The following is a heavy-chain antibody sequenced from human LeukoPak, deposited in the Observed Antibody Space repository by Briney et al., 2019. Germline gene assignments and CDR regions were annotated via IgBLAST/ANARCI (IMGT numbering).Heavy chain of an antibody. J-gene: IGHJ6*02. Sequence: PSETLSLTCTVSGGSISSYYWSWIRQHPGKGLEWIGYIYYSGSTYYNPSLKSRVTISVDTSKNQFSLKLSSVTAADTAVYYCARDHRYCSGGSCSNGMDVWGQGTTVTVSS. D-gene: IGHD2-15*01. CDR2: IYYSGST. CDR1: GGSISSYY. CDR3: ARDHRYCSGGSCSNGMDV. V-gene: IGHV4-59*06.